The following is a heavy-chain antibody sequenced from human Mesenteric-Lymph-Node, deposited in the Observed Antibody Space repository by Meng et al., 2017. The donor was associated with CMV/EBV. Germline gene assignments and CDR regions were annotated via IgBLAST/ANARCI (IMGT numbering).Heavy chain of an antibody. CDR3: ARMYYDFWSGYWGGFVDY. Sequence: GESLKISCAASGFIFDNYDMSWVRQTPGKGLEWVSAINWNGGSTGYSDSVRGRFTISRDNAKNSLYLQMNSLRAEDTAVYYCARMYYDFWSGYWGGFVDYWGQGTLVTVSS. CDR2: INWNGGST. J-gene: IGHJ4*02. D-gene: IGHD3-3*01. V-gene: IGHV3-20*04. CDR1: GFIFDNYD.